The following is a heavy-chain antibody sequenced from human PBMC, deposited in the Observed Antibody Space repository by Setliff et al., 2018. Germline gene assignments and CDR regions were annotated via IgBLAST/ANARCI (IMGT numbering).Heavy chain of an antibody. Sequence: GESLKISCKGSGYSFTSYWIGWVRQMPGKGLEWMGIIYPGDSDTRYSPSFQGQVTISADKSISTAYLQWNSLKASDTAMYYCARSRSNFWSGYFNWFDPWGQGTLVTVSS. D-gene: IGHD3-3*01. CDR2: IYPGDSDT. CDR1: GYSFTSYW. V-gene: IGHV5-51*01. CDR3: ARSRSNFWSGYFNWFDP. J-gene: IGHJ5*02.